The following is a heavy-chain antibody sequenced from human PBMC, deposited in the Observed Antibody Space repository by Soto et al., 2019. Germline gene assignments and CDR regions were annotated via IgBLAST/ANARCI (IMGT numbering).Heavy chain of an antibody. CDR2: IIPIFGTA. J-gene: IGHJ5*02. CDR3: ARDRRAYDYVWGSYRFNWFDP. D-gene: IGHD3-16*02. Sequence: QVQLVQSGAEVKKPGSSVKVSCKASGGTFSSYAISWVRQAPGQGLEWMGGIIPIFGTANYAQKFQGRVTITADESTSTAYMELSSLRSEDTAVYYCARDRRAYDYVWGSYRFNWFDPWGQGNLVTVSS. V-gene: IGHV1-69*01. CDR1: GGTFSSYA.